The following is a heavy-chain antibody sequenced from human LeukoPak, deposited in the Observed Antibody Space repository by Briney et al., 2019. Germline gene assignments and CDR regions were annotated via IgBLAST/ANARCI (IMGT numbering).Heavy chain of an antibody. CDR2: INQDASEK. CDR1: GFTFSSYW. J-gene: IGHJ5*02. CDR3: ARGRRVPAAMGNWFAP. V-gene: IGHV3-7*01. Sequence: GGSLRLSCTASGFTFSSYWMSWVRQAPGEGLEWVANINQDASEKYYVDSVKGRFTISRDNAKNSLYLQMNSLRAEDTAVYYCARGRRVPAAMGNWFAPWGQGPLVPVSS. D-gene: IGHD2-2*01.